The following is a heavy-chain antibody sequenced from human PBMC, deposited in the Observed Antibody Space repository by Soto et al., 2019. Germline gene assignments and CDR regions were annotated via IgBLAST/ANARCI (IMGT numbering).Heavy chain of an antibody. J-gene: IGHJ4*02. CDR3: ARGPASVTSDY. Sequence: QVQLQQWGAGLLKPSSTLSLTCAVYGGSFSGYYWSWIRQPPGKGLEWIGEINHRGRTNYRPSLKSRVTIAVDTSKNQFSLNLSAVTAADAAVYYCARGPASVTSDYWGQGTLVTVSS. V-gene: IGHV4-34*01. CDR2: INHRGRT. D-gene: IGHD4-17*01. CDR1: GGSFSGYY.